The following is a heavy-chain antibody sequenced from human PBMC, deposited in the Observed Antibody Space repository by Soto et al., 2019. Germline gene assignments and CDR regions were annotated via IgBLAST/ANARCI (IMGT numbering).Heavy chain of an antibody. Sequence: QVQLVQSGAEVKKPGASVKVSCKASGYTFTSYAMHWVRQAPGQRLEWMGWINAGNGNTKYSQKFQGRVTITRDTSASTAYMERSSLRSEDTAVYYCARNKVPAAPYYYYYYGMDVWGQGTTVTVSS. V-gene: IGHV1-3*01. D-gene: IGHD2-2*01. CDR1: GYTFTSYA. CDR3: ARNKVPAAPYYYYYYGMDV. CDR2: INAGNGNT. J-gene: IGHJ6*02.